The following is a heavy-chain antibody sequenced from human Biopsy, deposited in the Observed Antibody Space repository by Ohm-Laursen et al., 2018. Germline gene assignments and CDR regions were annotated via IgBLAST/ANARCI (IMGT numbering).Heavy chain of an antibody. V-gene: IGHV4-34*01. D-gene: IGHD3-22*01. CDR3: VRGVDYYDPYHYYALDV. Sequence: PSETLSLTCAVYGESFNGYYWSWIRQTPGKGLEWIGEINHSGRTNYNPSLKSRVTISVDTSKNQFSLKVRSVTAADTAVYYYVRGVDYYDPYHYYALDVWGQGTTVTVSS. CDR2: INHSGRT. J-gene: IGHJ6*02. CDR1: GESFNGYY.